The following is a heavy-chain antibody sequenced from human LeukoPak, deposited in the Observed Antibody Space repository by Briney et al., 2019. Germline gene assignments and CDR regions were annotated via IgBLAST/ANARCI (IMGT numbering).Heavy chain of an antibody. D-gene: IGHD6-13*01. V-gene: IGHV3-21*01. Sequence: GGSLRLSCAASGFTFSIYSMNWVRQAPGKGLEWVSSISSSSSYIYYADSVKGRFTISRDNAKNSLYLQMNSLRAEDTAVYYCARDRESSSWFDYWGQATLVTVSS. CDR2: ISSSSSYI. CDR3: ARDRESSSWFDY. CDR1: GFTFSIYS. J-gene: IGHJ4*02.